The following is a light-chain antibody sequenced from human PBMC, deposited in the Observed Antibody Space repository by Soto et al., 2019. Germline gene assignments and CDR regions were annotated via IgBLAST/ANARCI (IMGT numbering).Light chain of an antibody. Sequence: SQSVSSYLAWYKQKPGQAPRLLIYDAYNRATGIPARFSGSGSGTDFTLTISSLEPEDFAVYYCQQRSNWPPITFGQGTRMEIK. CDR2: DAY. J-gene: IGKJ5*01. V-gene: IGKV3-11*01. CDR3: QQRSNWPPIT. CDR1: QSVSSY.